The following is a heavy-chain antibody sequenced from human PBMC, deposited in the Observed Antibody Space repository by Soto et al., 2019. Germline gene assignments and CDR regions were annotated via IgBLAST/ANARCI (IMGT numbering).Heavy chain of an antibody. CDR3: TGQNWKGPDY. Sequence: GGSQRLSCAASGFTFRSYYRHWVRQAPGRGLVWVSRISSDGSSTSYADSVKGRFTISRDNAKNTLYLQMNSLRAEDTAVYYCTGQNWKGPDYWGQGTLVTVSS. CDR2: ISSDGSST. CDR1: GFTFRSYY. J-gene: IGHJ4*02. V-gene: IGHV3-74*01. D-gene: IGHD1-1*01.